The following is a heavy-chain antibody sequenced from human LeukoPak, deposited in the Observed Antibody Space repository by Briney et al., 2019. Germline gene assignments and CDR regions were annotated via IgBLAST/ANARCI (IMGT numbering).Heavy chain of an antibody. CDR3: ARGTPGISTGYYYYMDV. J-gene: IGHJ6*03. CDR2: IYSGGST. V-gene: IGHV3-66*01. CDR1: GFTVSSNY. D-gene: IGHD2-21*01. Sequence: GGSLRLSCAASGFTVSSNYMSWVRQAPGKVLEWVSVIYSGGSTYYADSVKGRFTISRDNSKNTLYLQMNSLRAEDTAVYYCARGTPGISTGYYYYMDVWGKGTTVTISS.